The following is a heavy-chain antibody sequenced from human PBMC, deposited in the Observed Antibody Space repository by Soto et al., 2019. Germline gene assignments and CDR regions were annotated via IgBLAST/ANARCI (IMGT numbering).Heavy chain of an antibody. V-gene: IGHV3-7*01. CDR2: ITQDGSEK. D-gene: IGHD6-13*01. Sequence: PGGSLRLSCAASGFTFRNYGMTWVRQAPGKGLEWVANITQDGSEKFYVDSVKGRFTISRDNAKNSLFLQMNSLRAEDTAVYYCAREREYSSSWYTYYYATDVWGQGTTVTVSS. CDR1: GFTFRNYG. J-gene: IGHJ6*02. CDR3: AREREYSSSWYTYYYATDV.